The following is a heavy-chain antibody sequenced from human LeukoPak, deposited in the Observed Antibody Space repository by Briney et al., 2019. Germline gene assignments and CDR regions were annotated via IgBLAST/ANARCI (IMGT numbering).Heavy chain of an antibody. D-gene: IGHD5-18*01. CDR1: GFTFSSYG. CDR3: AREGYSYVYEGDVYYYYGMDV. Sequence: GGSLRLSCAASGFTFSSYGMHWVRQAPGKGLEWVAVIWYDGSNKYYADSVKGRFTISRDNSKNTLYLQMNSLRAEDTAVYYCAREGYSYVYEGDVYYYYGMDVWGQGTTVTVSS. CDR2: IWYDGSNK. J-gene: IGHJ6*02. V-gene: IGHV3-33*01.